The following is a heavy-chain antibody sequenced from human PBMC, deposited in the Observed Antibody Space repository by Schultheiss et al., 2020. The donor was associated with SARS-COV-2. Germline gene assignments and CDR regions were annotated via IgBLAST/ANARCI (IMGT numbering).Heavy chain of an antibody. CDR2: IYHSGST. CDR3: ARDVRDSYGSGIDP. CDR1: GGSISSSSYY. V-gene: IGHV4-39*07. Sequence: SQTLSLTCTVSGGSISSSSYYWGWIRQPPGKGLEWIGEIYHSGSTNYNPSLKSRVTISVDKSKNQFSLKLSSVTAADTAVYYCARDVRDSYGSGIDPWGQGTLVTVSS. D-gene: IGHD5-18*01. J-gene: IGHJ5*02.